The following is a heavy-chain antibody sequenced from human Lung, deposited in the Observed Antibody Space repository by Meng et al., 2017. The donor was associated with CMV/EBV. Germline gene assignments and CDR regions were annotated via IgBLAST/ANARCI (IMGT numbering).Heavy chain of an antibody. CDR1: GFTFSNYA. Sequence: ESLKISCAASGFTFSNYAISWVRQAPGKGLEWVSTISGSGLSTYSADSVKGRFPISRDNSKNTLYLQMFNLRAADTAVYYCANSPGVYGSFFEDWGQGTXVTVSS. J-gene: IGHJ4*02. D-gene: IGHD3-10*01. CDR3: ANSPGVYGSFFED. CDR2: ISGSGLST. V-gene: IGHV3-23*01.